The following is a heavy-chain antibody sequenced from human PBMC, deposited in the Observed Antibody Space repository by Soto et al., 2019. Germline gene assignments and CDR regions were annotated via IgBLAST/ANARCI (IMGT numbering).Heavy chain of an antibody. Sequence: GGSLSLSCTASGFTFSSYGMHWVRPAPGKGLEWVAVISYDGSNKYYADSVKGRFTISRDNSKNTLYLQMNSLRAEDTAVYYCAKTKGGGSYSSHYYGMDVWGQGTTVTVSS. CDR3: AKTKGGGSYSSHYYGMDV. D-gene: IGHD1-26*01. CDR1: GFTFSSYG. V-gene: IGHV3-30*18. J-gene: IGHJ6*02. CDR2: ISYDGSNK.